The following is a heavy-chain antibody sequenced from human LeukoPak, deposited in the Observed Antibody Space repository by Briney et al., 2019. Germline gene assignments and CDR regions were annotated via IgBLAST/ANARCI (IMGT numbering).Heavy chain of an antibody. J-gene: IGHJ6*03. CDR1: GFTFSSYW. D-gene: IGHD3-3*01. CDR3: ARSPQAIFPYYYYYMDV. Sequence: PGGSLRLSCAASGFTFSSYWMSWVRQAPGKGLEWVANIKQDGSEKYYVDSVKGRFTISRDNAKNSLYLQMNSLRAEDTAVYYCARSPQAIFPYYYYYMDVWGKGTTVTVSS. CDR2: IKQDGSEK. V-gene: IGHV3-7*01.